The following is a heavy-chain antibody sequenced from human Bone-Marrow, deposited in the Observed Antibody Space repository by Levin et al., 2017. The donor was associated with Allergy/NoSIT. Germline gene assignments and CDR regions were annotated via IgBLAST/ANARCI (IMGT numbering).Heavy chain of an antibody. V-gene: IGHV3-66*01. CDR3: SSAPGFSDY. Sequence: GESLKISCEASGFTVSTNYMAWVRQAPGKGLEWVSVIFSGGSTYYADSVKGRFTISRDNSKNTLYLQMNSLRVEDTDVYYCSSAPGFSDYWGQGTQVTVSS. CDR2: IFSGGST. CDR1: GFTVSTNY. J-gene: IGHJ4*02.